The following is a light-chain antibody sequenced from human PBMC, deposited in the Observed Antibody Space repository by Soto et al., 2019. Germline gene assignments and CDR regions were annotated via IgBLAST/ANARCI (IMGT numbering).Light chain of an antibody. J-gene: IGLJ2*01. CDR2: EGS. V-gene: IGLV2-23*01. CDR3: CSYAGSVV. Sequence: QSVLTQPASVSGSPGQASTISCTGTSSDVGSYNLVSWYQQHPGKAPNLMIYEGSKRPSGVSNRFSGSKSGNTASLTISGLQAEDEADYYCCSYAGSVVFGGGTKLTVL. CDR1: SSDVGSYNL.